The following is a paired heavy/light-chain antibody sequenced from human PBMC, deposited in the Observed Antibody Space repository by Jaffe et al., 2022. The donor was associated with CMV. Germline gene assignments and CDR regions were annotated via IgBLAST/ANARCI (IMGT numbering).Light chain of an antibody. Sequence: EIVLTQSPDTLSLSPGQRATLSCRASQSVDRFLAWYQQKRGQPPRLVIYDTSNRATGIPARFSGSGSGTDFTLTISSLEPEDFALYYCQYRGNSITFGQGTRLDI. CDR2: DTS. CDR3: QYRGNSIT. V-gene: IGKV3-11*01. J-gene: IGKJ5*01. CDR1: QSVDRF.
Heavy chain of an antibody. J-gene: IGHJ4*02. CDR2: IKTIYGGGTT. V-gene: IGHV3-15*01. CDR1: GFNFKGGY. CDR3: GTQGGAFPDC. D-gene: IGHD1-26*01. Sequence: EVQLVESGGGLVKPGGSLRLSCVASGFNFKGGYMIWVRQVPGKGLEWVGTIKTIYGGGTTDYAALVQGRFTISRDDSKSTLYLQMNSLKAEDTGIYYCGTQGGAFPDCWGQGALVTVSS.